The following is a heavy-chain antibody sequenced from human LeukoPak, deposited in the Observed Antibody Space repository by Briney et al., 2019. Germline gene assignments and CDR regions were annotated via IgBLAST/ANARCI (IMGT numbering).Heavy chain of an antibody. CDR2: IWYDGSNK. CDR1: GFTFSSYG. Sequence: PGGSLRLSCAASGFTFSSYGMHWVRQAPGKGLEWVAVIWYDGSNKYYADSVKGRFTISRDNAKKSLYLQMSSLRAEDTAVYYCARTNYDFWSGHNWFDPWGQGTLVTVSS. CDR3: ARTNYDFWSGHNWFDP. V-gene: IGHV3-33*01. D-gene: IGHD3-3*01. J-gene: IGHJ5*02.